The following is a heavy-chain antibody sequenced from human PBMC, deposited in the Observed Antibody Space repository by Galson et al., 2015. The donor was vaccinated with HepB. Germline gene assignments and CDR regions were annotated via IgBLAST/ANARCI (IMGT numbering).Heavy chain of an antibody. V-gene: IGHV3-21*01. J-gene: IGHJ4*02. D-gene: IGHD6-13*01. Sequence: SLRLSCAASGFTFSSYSMNWVRQAPGKGLEWVSSISSSSSYIYYADSVKGRFTISRDNAKNSLYLQMNSLRAEDTAVYYRARDSLDSSSWANLDYWGQGTLVTVSS. CDR3: ARDSLDSSSWANLDY. CDR1: GFTFSSYS. CDR2: ISSSSSYI.